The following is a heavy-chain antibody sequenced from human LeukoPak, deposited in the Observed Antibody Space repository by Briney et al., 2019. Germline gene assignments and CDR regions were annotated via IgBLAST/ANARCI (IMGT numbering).Heavy chain of an antibody. D-gene: IGHD3-22*01. V-gene: IGHV3-7*01. CDR3: ARGAYYYED. J-gene: IGHJ4*02. CDR1: GFTFSHSW. Sequence: GGSLRLSCVASGFTFSHSWMTWVRQAPGKGLEWVGHIKEDGSSQNYADSVKGRFTISRDNAKNSLYLQMNSLRAEDTAVYYCARGAYYYEDWGQGTLVTVSS. CDR2: IKEDGSSQ.